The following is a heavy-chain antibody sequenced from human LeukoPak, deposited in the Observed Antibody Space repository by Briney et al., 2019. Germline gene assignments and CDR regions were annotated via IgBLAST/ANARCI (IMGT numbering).Heavy chain of an antibody. D-gene: IGHD1-26*01. V-gene: IGHV4-34*01. J-gene: IGHJ4*02. CDR2: INHSGST. CDR3: ARRSGIVGATFDY. Sequence: SETLSLTCAVYGGSFSGYYWSWIRQPPGKGLEWIGEINHSGSTNYNPSLKSRVTISVDTSKNQFSLKLSSVTAADTAVYYCARRSGIVGATFDYWGQGTLVTVSS. CDR1: GGSFSGYY.